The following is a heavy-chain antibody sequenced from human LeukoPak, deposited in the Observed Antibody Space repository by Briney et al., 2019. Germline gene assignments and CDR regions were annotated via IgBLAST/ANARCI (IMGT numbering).Heavy chain of an antibody. CDR2: IKSKTDGGTT. CDR1: GFTFSNAW. Sequence: GGSLRLSCAASGFTFSNAWMSWVRQAPGKGREWVGRIKSKTDGGTTDYAAPVEGRFTISRDDSKNTLYLQMNSLKTEDTAVYYCTTGTDSGWAYWYFDLWGRGTLVTVSS. J-gene: IGHJ2*01. V-gene: IGHV3-15*01. D-gene: IGHD6-19*01. CDR3: TTGTDSGWAYWYFDL.